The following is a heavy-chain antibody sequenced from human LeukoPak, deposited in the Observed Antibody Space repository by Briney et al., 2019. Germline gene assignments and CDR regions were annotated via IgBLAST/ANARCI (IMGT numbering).Heavy chain of an antibody. CDR1: GFTVSSNY. D-gene: IGHD5-18*01. CDR3: ARYRGYSYVDY. Sequence: GGSLRLSCAVSGFTVSSNYMGWVRQAPGKGLEWVSVIYNGGSTYYADSVKGRFTISRDNSKNTLYLQMNSLRAEDTAVYYCARYRGYSYVDYWGQGTLVTVSS. J-gene: IGHJ4*02. CDR2: IYNGGST. V-gene: IGHV3-66*01.